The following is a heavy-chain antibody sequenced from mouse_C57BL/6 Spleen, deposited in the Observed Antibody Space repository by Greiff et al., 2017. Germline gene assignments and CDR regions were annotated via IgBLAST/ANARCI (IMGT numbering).Heavy chain of an antibody. CDR2: IHPNSGST. CDR1: GYTFTSYW. CDR3: GEGELGRSCFAR. V-gene: IGHV1-64*01. D-gene: IGHD4-1*01. J-gene: IGHJ3*02. Sequence: QVQLKQPGAELVKPGASVKLSCKASGYTFTSYWMHWVKQRPGQGLEWIGMIHPNSGSTNYNEKFKSKATLTVDKSSSTAYMKLSSLTSENSAVYYDGEGELGRSCFARWGLGILVTVSA.